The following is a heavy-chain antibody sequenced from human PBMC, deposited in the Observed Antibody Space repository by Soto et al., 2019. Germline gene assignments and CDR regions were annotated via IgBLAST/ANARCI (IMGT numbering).Heavy chain of an antibody. V-gene: IGHV4-4*02. D-gene: IGHD1-26*01. Sequence: SETLSLTCAVSGASIRSNNWWSWVRQPPGKGLEWIGEIFHSGSTNYNPSLKSRLTISVDTSKNQFSLKLSSVTAADTAVYYCAREVSYSGSYWDWFDPWGQGTLVTVSS. CDR3: AREVSYSGSYWDWFDP. CDR1: GASIRSNNW. J-gene: IGHJ5*02. CDR2: IFHSGST.